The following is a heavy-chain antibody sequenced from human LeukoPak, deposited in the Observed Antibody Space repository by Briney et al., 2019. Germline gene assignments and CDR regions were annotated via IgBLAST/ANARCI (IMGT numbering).Heavy chain of an antibody. CDR2: IVVGSGNT. V-gene: IGHV1-58*02. Sequence: SVKVSCKASGFTFTSSAMQWVRQARGQRLEWIGWIVVGSGNTNYTQKFQERVTITRDMSTSTAYMELSSLRSEDTAVYYCAAGIYGDSYYFDYWGQGTLVTVSS. D-gene: IGHD4-17*01. CDR3: AAGIYGDSYYFDY. J-gene: IGHJ4*02. CDR1: GFTFTSSA.